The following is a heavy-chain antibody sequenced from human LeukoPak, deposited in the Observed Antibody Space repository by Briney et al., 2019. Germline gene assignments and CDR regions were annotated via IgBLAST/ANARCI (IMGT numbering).Heavy chain of an antibody. V-gene: IGHV3-21*01. J-gene: IGHJ3*02. CDR3: ASLGYCSGGSCYGDAFDI. D-gene: IGHD2-15*01. Sequence: GGSLRLSCAASGFTFSSYSMNWVRQAPGKGLEWVSSISSSSSYIYYADSVKGRFTISRDNAKNSLYLQMNSLRAEDTAVYYCASLGYCSGGSCYGDAFDIWGQGTMVTVSS. CDR2: ISSSSSYI. CDR1: GFTFSSYS.